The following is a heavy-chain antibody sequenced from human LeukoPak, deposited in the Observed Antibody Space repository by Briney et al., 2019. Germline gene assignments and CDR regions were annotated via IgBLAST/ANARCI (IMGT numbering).Heavy chain of an antibody. CDR3: ARDVSNYFDY. D-gene: IGHD3-3*02. Sequence: PGGSLRLSCAASGFTVSSYGMHWVRQAPGKGLEWVAVISHDLTYQAYADSVKGRFTISRDDSKNTLYVQMNSLRTEDTAFYYCARDVSNYFDYWGLGTLVTVSS. CDR2: ISHDLTYQ. V-gene: IGHV3-30*03. J-gene: IGHJ4*02. CDR1: GFTVSSYG.